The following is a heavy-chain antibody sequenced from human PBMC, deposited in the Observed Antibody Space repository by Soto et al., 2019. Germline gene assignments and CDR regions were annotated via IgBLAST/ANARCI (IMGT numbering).Heavy chain of an antibody. CDR1: GYIFTAYS. CDR2: VNPSGGSA. D-gene: IGHD2-15*01. J-gene: IGHJ1*01. Sequence: QVQLVQSGAEVKKPGASVKVSCKTSGYIFTAYSMHWVRQAPGQGLEWMGVVNPSGGSAHYAQSFEGRVTVTRDTSTSTFSMELSSLRSEDTAVYYCAREENCRGGTCYSEYFHHWGQGTLVTDSS. CDR3: AREENCRGGTCYSEYFHH. V-gene: IGHV1-46*01.